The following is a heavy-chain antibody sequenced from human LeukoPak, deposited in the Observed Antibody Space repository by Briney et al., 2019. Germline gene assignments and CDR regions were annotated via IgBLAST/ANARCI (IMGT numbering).Heavy chain of an antibody. CDR3: ARLRAVANYYYYYGMDV. D-gene: IGHD6-19*01. CDR1: GFAFSDYY. Sequence: GGSLRLSCAASGFAFSDYYMSWIRQAPGKGLEWVSYITSGNTIHYADSVKGRFTISRDNAKNSLYLQMNSLRAEDTAVYYCARLRAVANYYYYYGMDVWGQGTTVTVSS. CDR2: ITSGNTI. V-gene: IGHV3-11*01. J-gene: IGHJ6*02.